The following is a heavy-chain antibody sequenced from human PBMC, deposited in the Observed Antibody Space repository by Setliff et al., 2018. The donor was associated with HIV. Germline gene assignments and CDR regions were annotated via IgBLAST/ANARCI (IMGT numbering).Heavy chain of an antibody. CDR3: AGLIHTGLRYFDF. J-gene: IGHJ4*02. CDR1: GGSFSGFY. Sequence: PSETLSLTCDVSGGSFSGFYWTWIRQPPGKGLEWLGEINHSGNTDYNPSLKSRVTLSVDTSRNQFSLKLSSVTAADTAVYFCAGLIHTGLRYFDFWGLGTLVTVSS. CDR2: INHSGNT. V-gene: IGHV4-34*09. D-gene: IGHD2-8*02.